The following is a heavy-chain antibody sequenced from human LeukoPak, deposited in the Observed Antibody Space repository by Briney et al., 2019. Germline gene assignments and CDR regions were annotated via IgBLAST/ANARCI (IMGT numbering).Heavy chain of an antibody. CDR1: GGSISSSSYY. D-gene: IGHD6-19*01. CDR2: IYYSGST. J-gene: IGHJ4*02. CDR3: ARFARAGLGFDY. V-gene: IGHV4-39*01. Sequence: PSETLSLTCTVSGGSISSSSYYWGWIRQPPGKGLEWIGSIYYSGSTYYNPSLKSRVTISVDRSKNQFSLKLSSVTAADTAVYYCARFARAGLGFDYWGQGTLVTVSS.